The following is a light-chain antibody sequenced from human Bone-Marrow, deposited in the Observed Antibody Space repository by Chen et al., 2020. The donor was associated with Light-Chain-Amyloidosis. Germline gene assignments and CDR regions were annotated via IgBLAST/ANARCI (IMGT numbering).Light chain of an antibody. CDR1: DLPTKY. J-gene: IGLJ2*01. CDR3: QSADSSGTYEVI. Sequence: SYDLPQPPSVSVSPGPPARITCSGDDLPTKYAYWYQQKPGQAPVLVIHRDTERPSGISERFSGSSSGTTATLTISGVQAEDEADYHCQSADSSGTYEVIFGGGTKLTVL. CDR2: RDT. V-gene: IGLV3-25*03.